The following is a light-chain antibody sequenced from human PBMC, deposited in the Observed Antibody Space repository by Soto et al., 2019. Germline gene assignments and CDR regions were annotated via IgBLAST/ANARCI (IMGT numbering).Light chain of an antibody. CDR1: QTMTRAY. CDR3: HQYHSPPQT. J-gene: IGKJ2*01. CDR2: AAS. V-gene: IGKV3-20*01. Sequence: EIGLMQSPGTLSLSPGERATLSCRASQTMTRAYVAWYQQKPGQAPRLLIYAASYRANGIQDKFNGSGSGTDFNLTISRLEPEDSAVYYCHQYHSPPQTFGQETKVEIK.